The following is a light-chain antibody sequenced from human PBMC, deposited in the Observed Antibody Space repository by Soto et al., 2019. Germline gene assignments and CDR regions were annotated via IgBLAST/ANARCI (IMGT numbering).Light chain of an antibody. Sequence: QSALTQPASVSGSPGQSITISCTGTSSDVGGYNYVSWYQQHSGKAPKLMIYEVTNRPSGVSDRFSGSKSGNTASLTISGLQAEDEADYYCSSYVNSNTLVFGAGTQLTVL. CDR2: EVT. J-gene: IGLJ7*01. CDR3: SSYVNSNTLV. CDR1: SSDVGGYNY. V-gene: IGLV2-14*01.